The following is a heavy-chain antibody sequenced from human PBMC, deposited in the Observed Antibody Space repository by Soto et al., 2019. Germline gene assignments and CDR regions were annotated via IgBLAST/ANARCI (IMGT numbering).Heavy chain of an antibody. D-gene: IGHD3-22*01. J-gene: IGHJ4*02. CDR3: ARGLTMIVVVPAY. Sequence: ASVKVSCKASGYTFTGYYMHWVRQAPGQGLEWMGWINPNSGGTNYAQKFQGRVTMTRDTSISTAYMELSRLRSDDTAVYYCARGLTMIVVVPAYWGQGALVTVSS. CDR1: GYTFTGYY. CDR2: INPNSGGT. V-gene: IGHV1-2*02.